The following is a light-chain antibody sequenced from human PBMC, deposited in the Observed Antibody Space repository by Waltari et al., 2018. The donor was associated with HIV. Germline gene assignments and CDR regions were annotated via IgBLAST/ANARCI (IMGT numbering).Light chain of an antibody. CDR3: QQRAHWPRT. J-gene: IGKJ1*01. CDR1: QRATDH. Sequence: EIVLTQSPATLSLFPGERATPSCRASQRATDHLAWYQQTPAQGPWLLFYDVSHRAAGIPPRSSGSGSGTAFSLSIASLEPEDSAVYCCQQRAHWPRTFGQGTKVEIK. CDR2: DVS. V-gene: IGKV3-11*01.